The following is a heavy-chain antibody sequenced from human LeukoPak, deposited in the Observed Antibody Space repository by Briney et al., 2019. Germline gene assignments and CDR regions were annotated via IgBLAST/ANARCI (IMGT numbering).Heavy chain of an antibody. J-gene: IGHJ4*02. D-gene: IGHD6-13*01. CDR3: ARGLGSSWFYR. V-gene: IGHV3-66*01. CDR1: GFTVSSNY. Sequence: PGGSLRLSCAASGFTVSSNYMSWVRQAPGKGLEWVSVIYSGGSTYYADSVKGRFTISRDNAKNLLYLQMISLRDEDTAEYYCARGLGSSWFYRWGQGTLVTVSS. CDR2: IYSGGST.